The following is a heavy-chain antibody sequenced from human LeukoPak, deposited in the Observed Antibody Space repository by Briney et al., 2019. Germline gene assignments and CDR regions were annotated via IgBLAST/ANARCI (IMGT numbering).Heavy chain of an antibody. V-gene: IGHV4-59*10. D-gene: IGHD3-10*01. CDR3: ARDRVWFGESDY. CDR2: IYTSGST. CDR1: GGSFSGYY. Sequence: SETLSLTCAVYGGSFSGYYWSWIRQPPGKGLEWIGRIYTSGSTKYNPSLKSRVTISIDTSKNQFSLQLTSVTAADTAVYYCARDRVWFGESDYWGQGTLVTVSS. J-gene: IGHJ4*02.